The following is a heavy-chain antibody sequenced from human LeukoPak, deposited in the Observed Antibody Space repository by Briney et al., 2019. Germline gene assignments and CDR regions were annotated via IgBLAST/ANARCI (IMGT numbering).Heavy chain of an antibody. Sequence: SETLSLTCTVSGGSISTYYWNWIRQHPGKDLEWIGYIYCRGSTYYNPSLKSRVAISVDTSKNQFSLKLSSVTAADTAVYYCARGAFGGVAIDYWGQGTLVTVSS. V-gene: IGHV4-59*06. CDR3: ARGAFGGVAIDY. J-gene: IGHJ4*02. D-gene: IGHD3-16*01. CDR1: GGSISTYY. CDR2: IYCRGST.